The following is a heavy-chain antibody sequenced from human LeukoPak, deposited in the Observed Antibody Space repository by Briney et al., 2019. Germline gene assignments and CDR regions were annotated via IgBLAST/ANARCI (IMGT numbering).Heavy chain of an antibody. CDR3: ARGHNYEAFDI. CDR2: IYSGGST. J-gene: IGHJ3*02. Sequence: PGGSLRLSCAASGFTVSSNYMSWVRQAPGKGLEWVSVIYSGGSTYYADSVKGRFTISRDNSKNTLYLQMNSLRAEDTAVYYCARGHNYEAFDIWDQGTMVTVSS. V-gene: IGHV3-53*01. CDR1: GFTVSSNY. D-gene: IGHD4-11*01.